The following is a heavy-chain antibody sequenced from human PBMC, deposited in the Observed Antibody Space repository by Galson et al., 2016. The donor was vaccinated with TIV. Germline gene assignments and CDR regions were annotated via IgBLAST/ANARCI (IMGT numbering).Heavy chain of an antibody. CDR3: VREYGDYLFDC. D-gene: IGHD4-17*01. J-gene: IGHJ4*02. Sequence: SLRLSCAASGFTFSSYGMHWVRQAPGKGLEWVAGVWFDGSNRHYGDSVKGRFIISRDNSKNTLYLQMNSLRAEDTALYYCVREYGDYLFDCWGQGTLVTVSS. CDR1: GFTFSSYG. V-gene: IGHV3-33*01. CDR2: VWFDGSNR.